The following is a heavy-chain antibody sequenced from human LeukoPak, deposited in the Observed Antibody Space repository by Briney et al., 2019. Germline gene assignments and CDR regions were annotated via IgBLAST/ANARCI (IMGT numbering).Heavy chain of an antibody. D-gene: IGHD3-22*01. V-gene: IGHV1-69*05. Sequence: SVKVSCKASGGTFSSYAISWVRQAPGQGLEWMGGIIPIFGTANYAQKLQGRVTMTTDTSTSTAYMELRSLRSDDTAVYYCARTANYYDSSGRRGYFDYWGQGTLVTVSS. CDR1: GGTFSSYA. J-gene: IGHJ4*02. CDR2: IIPIFGTA. CDR3: ARTANYYDSSGRRGYFDY.